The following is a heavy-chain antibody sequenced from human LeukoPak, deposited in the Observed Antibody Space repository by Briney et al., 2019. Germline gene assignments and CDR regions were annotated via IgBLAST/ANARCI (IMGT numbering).Heavy chain of an antibody. CDR2: IYHSGST. V-gene: IGHV4-30-2*01. CDR3: ARDLDREGIDY. D-gene: IGHD3-3*01. CDR1: GGSICSGGYY. J-gene: IGHJ4*02. Sequence: SETLSLTCTVSGGSICSGGYYWSWIRQPPGKGLEWIGYIYHSGSTYYNPSLKSRVTISVDRSKNQFSLKLSSVTAADTAVYYCARDLDREGIDYWGQGTLVTVSS.